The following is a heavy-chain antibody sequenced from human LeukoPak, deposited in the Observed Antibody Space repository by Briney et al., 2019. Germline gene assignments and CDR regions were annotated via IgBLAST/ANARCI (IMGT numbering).Heavy chain of an antibody. D-gene: IGHD3-22*01. Sequence: SETLSLTCAVYGGPFSGYYWSWIRQPPGKGREWIGEINHSGSANYNPSLKSRVTISVDMSKNQFSLKLNSVTAADTDVYYCARARGDYYDSSGYYSAFDYWGQGTLVTVSS. J-gene: IGHJ4*02. V-gene: IGHV4-34*01. CDR2: INHSGSA. CDR3: ARARGDYYDSSGYYSAFDY. CDR1: GGPFSGYY.